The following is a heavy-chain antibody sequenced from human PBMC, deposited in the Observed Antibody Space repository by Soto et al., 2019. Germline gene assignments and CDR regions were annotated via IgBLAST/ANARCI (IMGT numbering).Heavy chain of an antibody. CDR3: AKGGQCSGGSCYPSAFDI. V-gene: IGHV3-23*01. CDR2: ISGSGGST. CDR1: GFTFSSYA. J-gene: IGHJ3*02. Sequence: EVQLLESGGGLVQPGGSLRLSCAASGFTFSSYAMSWVRQAPGKGLEGVSAISGSGGSTYYADSVKGRFTISRDNSKNTLYLKMNSLRAEDTAVYYGAKGGQCSGGSCYPSAFDIWVLGTKVTV. D-gene: IGHD2-15*01.